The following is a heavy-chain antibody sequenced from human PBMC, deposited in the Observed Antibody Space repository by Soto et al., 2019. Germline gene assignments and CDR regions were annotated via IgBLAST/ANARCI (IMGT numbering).Heavy chain of an antibody. V-gene: IGHV3-15*01. Sequence: GGSLRLSCAASGFTFSNAWMSWVRQAPGKGLEWVGRIKSKTDGGTTDYAAPVKGRFTISRDDSKNTLYLQMNSLKTEDTAVYYCTTALGIAAAAYFDYWGQGTLVTVSS. CDR2: IKSKTDGGTT. D-gene: IGHD6-13*01. CDR1: GFTFSNAW. J-gene: IGHJ4*02. CDR3: TTALGIAAAAYFDY.